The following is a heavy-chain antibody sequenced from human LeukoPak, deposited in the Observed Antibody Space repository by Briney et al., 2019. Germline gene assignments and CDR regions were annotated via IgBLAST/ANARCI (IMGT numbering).Heavy chain of an antibody. V-gene: IGHV4-38-2*01. CDR2: IYYSGST. CDR1: GYSISSGYY. J-gene: IGHJ4*02. CDR3: ARWFGYYDSSGYSFDY. D-gene: IGHD3-22*01. Sequence: SETLSLTCAVSGYSISSGYYWGWIRQPPGKGLEWIGSIYYSGSTYYNPSLKSRVTISVDTSKNQFSLKLSSVTAADTAVYYCARWFGYYDSSGYSFDYWGQGTLVTVSS.